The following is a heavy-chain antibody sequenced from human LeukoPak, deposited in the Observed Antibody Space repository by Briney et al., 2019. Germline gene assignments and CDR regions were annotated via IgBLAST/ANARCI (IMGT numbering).Heavy chain of an antibody. CDR1: GFTFSSYA. J-gene: IGHJ4*02. Sequence: GGSLRLSCAASGFTFSSYAMSWVRQAPGKGLEWVSAISGSGGSTYYADSVKGRFTISRDNSKNTLYLQMHSLRAEDTAVYYCARAQWFGELLSRGGGYYFDYWGQGTLVTVPS. CDR2: ISGSGGST. D-gene: IGHD3-10*01. CDR3: ARAQWFGELLSRGGGYYFDY. V-gene: IGHV3-23*01.